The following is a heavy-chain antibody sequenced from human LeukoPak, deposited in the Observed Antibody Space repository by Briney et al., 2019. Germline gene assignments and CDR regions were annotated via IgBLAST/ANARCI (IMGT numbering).Heavy chain of an antibody. CDR3: ARDLPTGSDYFDY. Sequence: GGALRLSCAASGFTFSTYWMSWVRQAPGKGLEWVANIKQDGSEKYYVDSVKGRFTISRDNAKNSLYLQMSSLRADDTAVYYCARDLPTGSDYFDYWGQGTLVTVSS. CDR1: GFTFSTYW. V-gene: IGHV3-7*01. D-gene: IGHD6-6*01. CDR2: IKQDGSEK. J-gene: IGHJ4*02.